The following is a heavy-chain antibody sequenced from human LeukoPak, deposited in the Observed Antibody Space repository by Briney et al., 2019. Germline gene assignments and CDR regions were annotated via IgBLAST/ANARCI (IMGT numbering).Heavy chain of an antibody. D-gene: IGHD1-26*01. CDR3: ARLGGSYYWFDP. Sequence: SETLSLTCTVSGGSISGSSYYWGWIRQPPGKGLEWIGSIYYSGSTYYNPSLKSRVTISVDTSKNQFSLKLNSVTAADTAVYYCARLGGSYYWFDPWGQGTLVTVSS. CDR1: GGSISGSSYY. V-gene: IGHV4-39*01. CDR2: IYYSGST. J-gene: IGHJ5*02.